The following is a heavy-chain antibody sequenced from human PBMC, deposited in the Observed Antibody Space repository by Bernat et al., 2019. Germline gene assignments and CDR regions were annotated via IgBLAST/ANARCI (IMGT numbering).Heavy chain of an antibody. CDR2: ISGSGGAT. J-gene: IGHJ6*02. CDR1: GFTFGSYA. Sequence: EVLLVESGGGLVQPGGSLRLSCAASGFTFGSYAMSWVRQAPGKGLELVSGISGSGGATYYADSVKGRFTISRDNSKNTLYLQMSSLRAEDTAVYYWVKGVGTMVRDGVDVWGQGITVTVFS. V-gene: IGHV3-23*04. CDR3: VKGVGTMVRDGVDV. D-gene: IGHD3-10*01.